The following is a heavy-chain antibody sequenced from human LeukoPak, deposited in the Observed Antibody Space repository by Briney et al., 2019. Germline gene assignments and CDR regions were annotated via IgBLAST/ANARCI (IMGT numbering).Heavy chain of an antibody. V-gene: IGHV1-69*02. CDR3: ARCLGFGMVRGVIVDNWFDP. CDR1: GGTFSSYT. J-gene: IGHJ5*02. D-gene: IGHD3-10*01. CDR2: IIPILGIA. Sequence: SVKVSCKASGGTFSSYTNSWVRQAPGQGLEWMGRIIPILGIANYAQKFQGRVTITADKSTSTAYMELSSLRSEDTAVYYCARCLGFGMVRGVIVDNWFDPWGQGTLVTVSS.